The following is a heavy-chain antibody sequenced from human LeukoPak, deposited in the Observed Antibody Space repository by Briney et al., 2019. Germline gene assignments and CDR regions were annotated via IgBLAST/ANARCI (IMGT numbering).Heavy chain of an antibody. Sequence: ASVKDSCKASGYTFTGYYMHWVRQAPGQGLEWMGRINPNSGGTNYAQKFQGRVTMTRDTSISTAYMELSRLRSDDTAVYYCAVVFLEWLLPFDYWGQGTLVTVSS. D-gene: IGHD3-3*01. CDR2: INPNSGGT. CDR3: AVVFLEWLLPFDY. J-gene: IGHJ4*02. CDR1: GYTFTGYY. V-gene: IGHV1-2*06.